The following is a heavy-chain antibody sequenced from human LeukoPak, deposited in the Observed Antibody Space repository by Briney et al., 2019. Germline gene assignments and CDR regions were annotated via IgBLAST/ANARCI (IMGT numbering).Heavy chain of an antibody. CDR1: GGSFSGYY. CDR2: INHSGSI. CDR3: ARGRYYYGSGSPKPNYYFDY. Sequence: SETLSLTCAVYGGSFSGYYWSWIRQPPGKGLEWIGEINHSGSINYNPSLKSRVTISVDTSKNQFSLKLSSVTAADTAVYYCARGRYYYGSGSPKPNYYFDYWGQGTLVTVSS. D-gene: IGHD3-10*01. V-gene: IGHV4-34*01. J-gene: IGHJ4*02.